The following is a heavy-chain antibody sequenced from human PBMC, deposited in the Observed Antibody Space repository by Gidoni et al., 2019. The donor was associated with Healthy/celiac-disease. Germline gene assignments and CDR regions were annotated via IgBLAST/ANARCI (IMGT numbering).Heavy chain of an antibody. CDR1: GFTFDDYA. V-gene: IGHV3-43*02. Sequence: EVQLVASGGGVVQPGGSLRLSCAASGFTFDDYAMHWVRQAPGKGLEWVSLISGDGGSTYYADSVKGRFTISRDNSKNSLYLQMNSLRTEDTALYYCAKVELAYCGGDCYSSAFDIWGQGTMVTVSS. D-gene: IGHD2-21*02. CDR3: AKVELAYCGGDCYSSAFDI. CDR2: ISGDGGST. J-gene: IGHJ3*02.